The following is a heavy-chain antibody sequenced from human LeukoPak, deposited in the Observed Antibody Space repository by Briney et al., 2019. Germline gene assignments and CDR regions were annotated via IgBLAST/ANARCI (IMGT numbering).Heavy chain of an antibody. CDR2: IKEDGSAT. J-gene: IGHJ4*02. Sequence: GGSLRLSCAASGFIFSNYYMGWVRLAPGKGLEWVANIKEDGSATYYVDSVKGRFTISRDNAKNSLDLQMNSLRAEDTAVYFCARPKEVQTTFDCGGQGTLVTVSS. CDR1: GFIFSNYY. V-gene: IGHV3-7*01. D-gene: IGHD1-14*01. CDR3: ARPKEVQTTFDC.